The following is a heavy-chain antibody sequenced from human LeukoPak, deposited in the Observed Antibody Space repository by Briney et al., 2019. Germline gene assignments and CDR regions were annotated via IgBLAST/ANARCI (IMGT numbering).Heavy chain of an antibody. CDR3: ARALYSGSYSAAFDY. V-gene: IGHV1-69*13. D-gene: IGHD1-26*01. CDR2: IIPIFGTA. CDR1: GGTFSSYA. Sequence: GASVKVSCKASGGTFSSYAISWVRQAPGQGLEWMGGIIPIFGTANYAQKFQGRVTITADESTSTAYMELSSLRSEDTAVYYCARALYSGSYSAAFDYWGQGTLVTVSS. J-gene: IGHJ4*02.